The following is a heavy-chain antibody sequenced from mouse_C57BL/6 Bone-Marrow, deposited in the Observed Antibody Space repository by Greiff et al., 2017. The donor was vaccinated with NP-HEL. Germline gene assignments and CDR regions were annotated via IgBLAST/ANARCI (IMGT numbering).Heavy chain of an antibody. V-gene: IGHV3-8*01. CDR1: GYSITSDY. CDR3: ARGNDYESFHWYFDV. CDR2: ISYSGST. J-gene: IGHJ1*03. Sequence: VMLVESGPGLAKPSQTLSLTCSVTGYSITSDYWNWIRKFPGNKLEYMGYISYSGSTYYNPSLKSRISITRDTSKNQYYLQLNSVTTEDTATYYCARGNDYESFHWYFDVWGTGTTVTVSS. D-gene: IGHD2-4*01.